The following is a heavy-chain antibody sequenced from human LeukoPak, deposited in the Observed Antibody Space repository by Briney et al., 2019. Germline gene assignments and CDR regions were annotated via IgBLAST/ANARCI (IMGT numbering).Heavy chain of an antibody. CDR1: GGTFSSYA. V-gene: IGHV1-69*05. Sequence: ASVKVSCKASGGTFSSYAISWVRQAPGQGLEWMGRIIPIFGTANYAQKFQGRVTITTDESTSTAYMELSSLRSEDTTVYYCARVSEKVYYYDSSGNPTRAFDIWGQGTMVTVSS. D-gene: IGHD3-22*01. CDR2: IIPIFGTA. CDR3: ARVSEKVYYYDSSGNPTRAFDI. J-gene: IGHJ3*02.